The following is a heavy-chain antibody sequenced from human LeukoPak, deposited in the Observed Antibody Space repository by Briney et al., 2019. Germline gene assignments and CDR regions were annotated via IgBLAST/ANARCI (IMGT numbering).Heavy chain of an antibody. CDR2: ISSSSSYI. CDR3: ARAYGQWELSPDAFDI. CDR1: GFTFSSYS. V-gene: IGHV3-21*01. J-gene: IGHJ3*02. D-gene: IGHD1-26*01. Sequence: GGSPRLSCAASGFTFSSYSMNWVRQAPGKGLEWVSSISSSSSYIYYADSVKGRFTISRDNAKNSLYLQMNSLRAEDTAVYYCARAYGQWELSPDAFDIWGQGTMVTVSS.